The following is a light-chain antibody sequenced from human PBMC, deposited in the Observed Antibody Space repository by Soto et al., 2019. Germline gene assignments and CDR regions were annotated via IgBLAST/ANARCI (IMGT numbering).Light chain of an antibody. V-gene: IGLV2-23*01. CDR1: SSDVGNYNL. CDR2: EDT. J-gene: IGLJ1*01. Sequence: VLAHPASVSWSPGQSITISCTGSSSDVGNYNLVSWYQQHPGKAPKLMIYEDTKWPSGVSNRFSGSKSGNTAYLTISGLQAEDEADYYCWSYAVGRTYVFGAGTKVTVL. CDR3: WSYAVGRTYV.